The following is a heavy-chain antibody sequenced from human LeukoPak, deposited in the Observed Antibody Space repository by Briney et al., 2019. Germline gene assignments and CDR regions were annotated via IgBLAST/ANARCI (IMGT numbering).Heavy chain of an antibody. CDR1: GFTFSIYW. Sequence: PGRSLRLSCAASGFTFSIYWMHWVRQVPRKGLVWVARINPGGSSITYADSVKGRFTISRDNAKNTLYLQMDSLRAEDTGVYYCARSNQADDYWGQGTLVTVSS. CDR3: ARSNQADDY. CDR2: INPGGSSI. D-gene: IGHD1-14*01. V-gene: IGHV3-74*01. J-gene: IGHJ4*02.